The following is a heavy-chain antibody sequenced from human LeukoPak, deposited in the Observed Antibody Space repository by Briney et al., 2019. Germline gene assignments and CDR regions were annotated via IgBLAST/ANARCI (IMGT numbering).Heavy chain of an antibody. D-gene: IGHD5-18*01. V-gene: IGHV3-23*01. J-gene: IGHJ4*02. CDR1: GFTFSRYD. Sequence: GGSLRLSCAASGFTFSRYDMNWVRQAPGKGLEWVSGFSRSGGSTYYADSVKGRFTISRDNSKNTLYLQMNSLKTEDTAVFYCTASDTPGVDYWGQGTLLTVSS. CDR2: FSRSGGST. CDR3: TASDTPGVDY.